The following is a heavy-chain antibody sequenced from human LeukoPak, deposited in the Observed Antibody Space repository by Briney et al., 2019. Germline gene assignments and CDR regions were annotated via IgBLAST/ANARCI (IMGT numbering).Heavy chain of an antibody. CDR1: GGSISSSSYY. J-gene: IGHJ4*02. V-gene: IGHV4-61*05. CDR3: ARNYDSSGYYFSLSFDY. D-gene: IGHD3-22*01. CDR2: IYYSGST. Sequence: SETLSLTCTVSGGSISSSSYYWGWIRQPPGKGLEWIGYIYYSGSTNYNPSLKSRVTISVDTSKNQFSLKLSSVTAADTAVYYCARNYDSSGYYFSLSFDYWGQGTLVTVSS.